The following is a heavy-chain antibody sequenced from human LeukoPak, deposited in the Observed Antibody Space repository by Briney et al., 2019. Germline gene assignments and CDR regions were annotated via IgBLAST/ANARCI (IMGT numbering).Heavy chain of an antibody. V-gene: IGHV1-69*13. CDR3: ATDIGSSRYFQH. CDR2: IIPIFGTA. J-gene: IGHJ1*01. CDR1: GGTFSSYA. Sequence: ASVKVSCKASGGTFSSYAISWVRQAPGQGLEWMGGIIPIFGTANYAQKFQGRVTITANESTSTAYMELSSLRSEDTAVYYCATDIGSSRYFQHWGQGTLVTVSS. D-gene: IGHD1-26*01.